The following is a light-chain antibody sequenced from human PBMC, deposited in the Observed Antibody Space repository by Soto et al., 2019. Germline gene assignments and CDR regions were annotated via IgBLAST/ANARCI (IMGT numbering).Light chain of an antibody. J-gene: IGKJ1*01. V-gene: IGKV1-5*03. CDR2: KAS. CDR3: QHYNSYSEA. CDR1: QTISSW. Sequence: DIQMTQSPSTLSGSVGDRVTITWGASQTISSWLAWYQQKPGKAPKLLIYKASTLKSGVPSRFSGSGSGTEFNLTISSLQPDDFATYYCQHYNSYSEAFGQGTKVDIK.